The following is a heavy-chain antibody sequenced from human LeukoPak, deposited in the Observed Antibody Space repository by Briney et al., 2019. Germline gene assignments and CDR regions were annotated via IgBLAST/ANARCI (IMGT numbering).Heavy chain of an antibody. J-gene: IGHJ4*02. CDR1: GGSISSYY. V-gene: IGHV4-59*01. Sequence: SETLSLTCSVSGGSISSYYWSWIRQPPGKGLEWIGYIYSSGSTNYNSSLKSRVTISVDTSKNQFSLKLSSVTAADTAVYYCARAPYSWKDVGLDYWGQGILVTVSS. CDR2: IYSSGST. CDR3: ARAPYSWKDVGLDY. D-gene: IGHD1-1*01.